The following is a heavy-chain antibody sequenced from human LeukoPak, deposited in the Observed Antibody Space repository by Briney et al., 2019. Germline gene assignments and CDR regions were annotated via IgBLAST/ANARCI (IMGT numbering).Heavy chain of an antibody. CDR2: INHRGST. D-gene: IGHD3-3*01. CDR3: ARERRDYDFWSGPGF. CDR1: GGSLSGYY. Sequence: KPSETLSLTCAVYGGSLSGYYWSWIRQPPGKGLEWIGEINHRGSTKYNPSLKSRVTISVDTSKNQFSLKLRSVAAADTAVYYCARERRDYDFWSGPGFWGQGTLVTVSS. J-gene: IGHJ4*02. V-gene: IGHV4-34*01.